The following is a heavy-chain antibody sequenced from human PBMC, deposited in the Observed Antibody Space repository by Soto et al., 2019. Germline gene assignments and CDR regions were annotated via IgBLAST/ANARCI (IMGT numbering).Heavy chain of an antibody. D-gene: IGHD3-10*01. CDR3: ARQGFVPLHGLVDV. J-gene: IGHJ6*02. CDR2: VHQSWGS. Sequence: QVQLQESGPGLVKPSETLSLSCTVSGGSISSYYWSWFRQSPGKRMEWIGYVHQSWGSSYNPSLQSRVAIPRDTPKSQVSLKVTSVTATDTAVYYCARQGFVPLHGLVDVWGQWTTVTVSS. V-gene: IGHV4-59*08. CDR1: GGSISSYY.